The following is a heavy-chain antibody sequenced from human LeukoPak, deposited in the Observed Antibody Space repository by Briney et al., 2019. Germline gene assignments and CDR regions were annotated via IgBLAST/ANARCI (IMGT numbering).Heavy chain of an antibody. CDR1: GFDFGAYE. Sequence: TGGSLRLSCAASGFDFGAYEMNWVRQAPGKGLEWVAYFAGSDTTTYYADSVKGRFIISRDNARNSLYLQMNSLGAEDTALYYCTTLGYHLDPWGQGTLVTVSS. J-gene: IGHJ5*02. CDR3: TTLGYHLDP. CDR2: FAGSDTTT. V-gene: IGHV3-48*03. D-gene: IGHD3-22*01.